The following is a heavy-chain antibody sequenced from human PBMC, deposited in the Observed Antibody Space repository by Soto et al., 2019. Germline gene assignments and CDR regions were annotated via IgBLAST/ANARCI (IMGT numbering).Heavy chain of an antibody. D-gene: IGHD2-2*01. Sequence: GGSLRLSCAASGFTFSSYSMNWVRQAPGKGLEWVSSISSSSSYIYYADSVKGRFTISRDNAKNSLYLQMNSLRAEDTAVYYCARDQDCSSTSCYVSDAFDIWGQGTMVTVSS. J-gene: IGHJ3*02. CDR2: ISSSSSYI. V-gene: IGHV3-21*01. CDR3: ARDQDCSSTSCYVSDAFDI. CDR1: GFTFSSYS.